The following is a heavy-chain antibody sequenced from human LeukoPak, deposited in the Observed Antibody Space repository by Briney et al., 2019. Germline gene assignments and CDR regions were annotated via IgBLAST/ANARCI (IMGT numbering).Heavy chain of an antibody. V-gene: IGHV3-74*01. CDR3: TRGGFYYDSSGYFPHFFDS. Sequence: GGSLRLSCTASGFTFSSYWVHWVRQRPGKGLVWVSRINDDGSSTGYADFAEGRFTISRDNAKNTLYLQISGLRAEDTALYYCTRGGFYYDSSGYFPHFFDSWGQGTLVTVSS. J-gene: IGHJ4*02. CDR1: GFTFSSYW. CDR2: INDDGSST. D-gene: IGHD3-22*01.